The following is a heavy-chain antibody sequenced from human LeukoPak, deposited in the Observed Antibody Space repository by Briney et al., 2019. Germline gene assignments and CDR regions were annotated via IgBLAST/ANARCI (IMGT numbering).Heavy chain of an antibody. Sequence: PGGSLRLSCAVSGFTFTSYAISWVRQAPGKGLEWVSTISGSGNRTYYANSVKGRFTLSRDKSKNTVYLQMNSLRAEDTAVYYCAKGEYYYDSSGYPDHWGQGTLVTVSS. CDR1: GFTFTSYA. J-gene: IGHJ4*02. CDR3: AKGEYYYDSSGYPDH. CDR2: ISGSGNRT. V-gene: IGHV3-23*01. D-gene: IGHD3-22*01.